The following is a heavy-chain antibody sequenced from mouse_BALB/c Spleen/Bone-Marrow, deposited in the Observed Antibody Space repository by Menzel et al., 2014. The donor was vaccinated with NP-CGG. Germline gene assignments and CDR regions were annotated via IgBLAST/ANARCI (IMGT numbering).Heavy chain of an antibody. V-gene: IGHV1-87*01. CDR2: IYPGDGDT. CDR3: ARSRGWYFDV. Sequence: VQRVESGAELARPGASVKLSCKASGYTFTSYWMQWIKQRPGQGLEWIGAIYPGDGDTTYTQKFKGKATLTADKFSSTAYMQLSSLASEDSAVYYCARSRGWYFDVWGAGTTVTVSS. CDR1: GYTFTSYW. J-gene: IGHJ1*01.